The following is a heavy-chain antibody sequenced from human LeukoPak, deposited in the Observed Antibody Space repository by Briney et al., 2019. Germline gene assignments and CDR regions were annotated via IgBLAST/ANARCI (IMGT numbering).Heavy chain of an antibody. CDR2: IKQNGSEK. D-gene: IGHD5-18*01. CDR1: GFTFSSYY. CDR3: ARDRIQLWTYYYYYMDV. Sequence: GGSLRLSCAASGFTFSSYYLSWVRQAPGKGLEWMGKIKQNGSEKYYMDSVKGRFTISRDNAKNSLYLQMNSLRAEATAVYYCARDRIQLWTYYYYYMDVWGKGTTVTVSS. V-gene: IGHV3-7*01. J-gene: IGHJ6*03.